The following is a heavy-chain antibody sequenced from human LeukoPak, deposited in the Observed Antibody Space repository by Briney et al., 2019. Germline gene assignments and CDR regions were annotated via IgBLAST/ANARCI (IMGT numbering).Heavy chain of an antibody. CDR3: AKGGYSYDY. V-gene: IGHV3-7*03. J-gene: IGHJ4*02. Sequence: GGSLRLSCAASGFTFSSYAMTWVRQAPGKGLEWVANINQDGTEKYYVDSVKGRFTISRDNAKNSLYLQMNSLRVEDTAVYYCAKGGYSYDYWGQGILVTVSS. D-gene: IGHD5-18*01. CDR1: GFTFSSYA. CDR2: INQDGTEK.